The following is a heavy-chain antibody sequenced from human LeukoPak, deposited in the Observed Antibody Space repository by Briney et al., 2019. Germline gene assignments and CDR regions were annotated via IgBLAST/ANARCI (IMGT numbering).Heavy chain of an antibody. V-gene: IGHV3-11*04. CDR2: ISSSGSVI. Sequence: GGSLRLSCAASGFVFGDYYMNWIRQAPGKGLEWVSYISSSGSVIRYADSVKGRFTISRDNAKNSLYLQMNSLKVEDTALYFCSRDGPLAPAFDIWGRGTMVTVSS. CDR3: SRDGPLAPAFDI. CDR1: GFVFGDYY. J-gene: IGHJ3*02.